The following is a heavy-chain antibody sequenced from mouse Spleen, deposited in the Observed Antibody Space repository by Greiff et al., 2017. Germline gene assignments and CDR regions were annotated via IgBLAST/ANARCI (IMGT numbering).Heavy chain of an antibody. CDR2: ISSGGSYT. J-gene: IGHJ3*01. V-gene: IGHV5-9-1*01. CDR3: ARRDYDDGGFAY. D-gene: IGHD2-4*01. CDR1: GFTFSSYA. Sequence: EVKVEESGGGLVKPGGSLKLSCAASGFTFSSYAMSWVRQTPEKRLEWVATISSGGSYTYYPDSVKGRFTISRDNAKNTLYLQMSSLRSEDTAMYYCARRDYDDGGFAYWGQGTLVTVSA.